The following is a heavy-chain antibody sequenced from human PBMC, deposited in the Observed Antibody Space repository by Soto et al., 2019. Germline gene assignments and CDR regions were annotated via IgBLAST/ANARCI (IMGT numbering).Heavy chain of an antibody. D-gene: IGHD2-8*01. CDR3: ARGAGNIATMVYAIYPNCFDT. CDR1: GFTFSSYS. V-gene: IGHV3-21*01. J-gene: IGHJ5*02. CDR2: ISSSSSYI. Sequence: PGGSLRLSCAASGFTFSSYSMNWVRQAPGKGLEWVSSISSSSSYIYYADSVKGRFTISRDNAKNSLYLQMNSLRAEDTAVYYCARGAGNIATMVYAIYPNCFDTWGQGTLVTVSS.